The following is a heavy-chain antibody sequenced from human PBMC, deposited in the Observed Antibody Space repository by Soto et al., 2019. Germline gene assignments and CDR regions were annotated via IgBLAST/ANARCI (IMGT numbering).Heavy chain of an antibody. V-gene: IGHV3-33*01. CDR2: ICYDGSNK. D-gene: IGHD2-15*01. CDR3: ARDLYCSGGSCYMSGYYYYGMDV. CDR1: GFTFSSYG. J-gene: IGHJ6*02. Sequence: QVQLVESGGGVVQPGRSLRLSCAASGFTFSSYGMHWVRQAPGKGLEWVAVICYDGSNKYYADSVKGRFTISRDNSKNTLYLQMNSLRAEDTAVYYCARDLYCSGGSCYMSGYYYYGMDVWGQGTTVTVSS.